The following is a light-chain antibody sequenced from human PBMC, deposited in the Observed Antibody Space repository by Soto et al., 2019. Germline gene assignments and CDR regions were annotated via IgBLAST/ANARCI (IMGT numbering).Light chain of an antibody. J-gene: IGLJ1*01. CDR2: EVS. CDR3: SSFTTSDTYV. V-gene: IGLV2-18*02. Sequence: QSALTQPPSVSGSPGQSVAISSTGTSSDVGSYNRVSWYQQPPGTAPKLIISEVSNRPSGVPDRFSGSKSGNTASLTISGLQAEDEADYYCSSFTTSDTYVFGTGTKVTVL. CDR1: SSDVGSYNR.